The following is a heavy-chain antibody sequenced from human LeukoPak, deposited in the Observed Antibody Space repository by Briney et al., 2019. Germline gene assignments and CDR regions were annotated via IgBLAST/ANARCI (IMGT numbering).Heavy chain of an antibody. J-gene: IGHJ6*02. CDR2: IIPILGIA. CDR3: ARDIHYYYYGMDV. Sequence: GASVTVSCTASGGTFSSYAISWVRQAPGQGLEWMGRIIPILGIANYAQKFQGRVTITADKSTSTAYMELSSLRSEDTAVYYCARDIHYYYYGMDVWGQGTTVTVSS. V-gene: IGHV1-69*04. CDR1: GGTFSSYA.